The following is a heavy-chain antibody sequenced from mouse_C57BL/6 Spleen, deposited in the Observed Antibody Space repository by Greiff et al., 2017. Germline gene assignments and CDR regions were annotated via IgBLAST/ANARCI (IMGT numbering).Heavy chain of an antibody. D-gene: IGHD2-5*01. CDR3: GRHYYSNISCYFDY. J-gene: IGHJ2*01. CDR2: ISSGGSYT. CDR1: GFTFSSYG. V-gene: IGHV5-6*01. Sequence: DVQLVESGGDLVKPGGSLKLSCAASGFTFSSYGMSWVRQTPDKRLEWVATISSGGSYTYYPDSVKGRFTISRDNAKNTLYLQMSSLKSEDTAMYYCGRHYYSNISCYFDYWGQGTTLTVSS.